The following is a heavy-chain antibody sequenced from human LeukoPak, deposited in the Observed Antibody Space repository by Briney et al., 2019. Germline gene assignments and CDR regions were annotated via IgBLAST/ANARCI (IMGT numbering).Heavy chain of an antibody. D-gene: IGHD1-26*01. CDR3: AKDLRFSGSYLFDC. Sequence: GGSLRLSCAASGFTFDDYAMQWVRQAPGQGLEWVSGIDWNSGSIDYADSVKGRFTISRDNAKNSLYLQMNSLRAEDTALYYCAKDLRFSGSYLFDCWGQGTLVTVSS. V-gene: IGHV3-9*01. CDR1: GFTFDDYA. CDR2: IDWNSGSI. J-gene: IGHJ4*02.